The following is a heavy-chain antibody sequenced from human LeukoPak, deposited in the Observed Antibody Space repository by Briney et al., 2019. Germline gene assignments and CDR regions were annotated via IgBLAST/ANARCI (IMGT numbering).Heavy chain of an antibody. V-gene: IGHV3-30*02. CDR2: IRYDGSNK. Sequence: GGSLRLSCAASGFTFSSYSMNWVRQAPGKGLEWVAFIRYDGSNKYYADSVKGRFTISRDNSKNTLYLQMNSLRAEDTAVYYCAKDYDFWSGYPYYFDYWGQGTLVTVSS. J-gene: IGHJ4*02. CDR3: AKDYDFWSGYPYYFDY. CDR1: GFTFSSYS. D-gene: IGHD3-3*01.